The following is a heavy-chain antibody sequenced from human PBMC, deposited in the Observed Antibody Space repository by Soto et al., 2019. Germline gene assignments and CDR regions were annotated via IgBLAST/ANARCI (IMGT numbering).Heavy chain of an antibody. J-gene: IGHJ6*02. V-gene: IGHV5-51*01. CDR3: AASIFYYGMDV. Sequence: GAALKTSCDGSVYTFTNYWIGWVLQMPGKGLEWMGIIYPCDSDTKYNPSFQGQVTISADKSITTTYLQWSSLKASDTAIYYCAASIFYYGMDVWGQGTTVTVSS. CDR2: IYPCDSDT. CDR1: VYTFTNYW.